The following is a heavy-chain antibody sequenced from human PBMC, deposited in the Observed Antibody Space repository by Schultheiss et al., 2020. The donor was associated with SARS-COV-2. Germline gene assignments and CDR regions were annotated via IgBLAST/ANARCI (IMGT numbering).Heavy chain of an antibody. V-gene: IGHV4-39*07. D-gene: IGHD5-18*01. Sequence: SETLSLTCTVSGGSISSSSSYWGWIRQPPGKGLEWIGSIYYSGSTNYNPSLKSRVTVSVDTSKNQFSLKLRSVTPADTAVYFCARDGYSYGTFGYWGQGTLVTVSS. CDR2: IYYSGST. CDR3: ARDGYSYGTFGY. J-gene: IGHJ4*02. CDR1: GGSISSSSSY.